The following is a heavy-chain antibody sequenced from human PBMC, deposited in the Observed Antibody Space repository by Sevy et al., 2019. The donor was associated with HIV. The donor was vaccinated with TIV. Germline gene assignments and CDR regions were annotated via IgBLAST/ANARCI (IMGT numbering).Heavy chain of an antibody. Sequence: GGSLRLSCTASGSDFANAWMNWVRQAPGKGLEWVGHIKSITDGGAADYAAPVKGRFTISRHDSKNTLYLHMNSLKAEDTAVYYCSTDDLISYWGQGTLVTVSS. CDR2: IKSITDGGAA. V-gene: IGHV3-15*07. J-gene: IGHJ4*02. CDR3: STDDLISY. CDR1: GSDFANAW.